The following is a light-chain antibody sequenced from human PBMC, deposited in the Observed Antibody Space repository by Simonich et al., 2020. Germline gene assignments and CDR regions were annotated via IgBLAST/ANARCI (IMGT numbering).Light chain of an antibody. J-gene: IGLJ3*02. V-gene: IGLV2-14*01. CDR2: DVS. CDR1: SSAVGGYNY. CDR3: SSYTSSSTWV. Sequence: QSALTQPPSVSGSPGQSITISCTGTSSAVGGYNYVSWYQQHPGKAPKLMIYDVSKRPSGVSNRFSGSKSGNTASLTISGLQAEDEADYYCSSYTSSSTWVFGGGTKLTVL.